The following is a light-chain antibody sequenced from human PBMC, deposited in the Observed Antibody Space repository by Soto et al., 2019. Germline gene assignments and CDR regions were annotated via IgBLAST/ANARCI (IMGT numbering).Light chain of an antibody. J-gene: IGKJ5*01. V-gene: IGKV3-20*01. CDR2: GAS. CDR1: QSVGSN. CDR3: QHFGGTTFT. Sequence: EIVLTHSPGALSFSPGEIATLSCRASQSVGSNLVWYQQRPGQTPSLLIYGASTRATGIPDRFSGSGSGTHFTLTISRLEPGDFAVYYCQHFGGTTFTFGQGTRLEIK.